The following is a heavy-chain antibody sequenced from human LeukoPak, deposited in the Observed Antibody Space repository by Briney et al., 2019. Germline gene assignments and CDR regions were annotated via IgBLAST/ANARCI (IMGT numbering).Heavy chain of an antibody. J-gene: IGHJ4*02. D-gene: IGHD6-19*01. CDR2: IYHGDSDT. CDR3: ARLRGIAVAGNYFDY. CDR1: GYSFTSYW. V-gene: IGHV5-51*01. Sequence: GESLKISCKGSGYSFTSYWIGWARQMPGKGLEWMGIIYHGDSDTRYSPSFQGQVTISADKSISTAYLQWSSLKASDTAMYYCARLRGIAVAGNYFDYWGQGTLVTVSS.